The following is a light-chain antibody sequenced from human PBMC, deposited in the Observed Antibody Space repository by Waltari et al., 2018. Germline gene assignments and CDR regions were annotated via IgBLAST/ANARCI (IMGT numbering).Light chain of an antibody. CDR3: HQYNSWPKT. CDR2: GAS. CDR1: QTIGSH. J-gene: IGKJ1*01. Sequence: EIVMTQSPATLSVSPGERVTLSCRASQTIGSHLAWYQQKPGQPPRFLISGASTRATGMPARFSGSGSGTEFTLTISSLQSEDFAVYYCHQYNSWPKTFGQGTRVEIK. V-gene: IGKV3-15*01.